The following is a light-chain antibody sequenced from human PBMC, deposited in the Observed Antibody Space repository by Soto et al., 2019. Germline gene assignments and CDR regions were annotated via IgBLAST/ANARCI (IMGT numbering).Light chain of an antibody. V-gene: IGKV1-5*01. CDR2: DAS. CDR1: QNIRGW. Sequence: DIRMTQSPSTLSTSVGDRVTITCRASQNIRGWLAWYQQKPGKAPKLLSYDASTLESGGPSRFSGSGSGTEFTLTISSLQPDDFATYYCQQYNSYSWTFGQGTTVAIK. J-gene: IGKJ1*01. CDR3: QQYNSYSWT.